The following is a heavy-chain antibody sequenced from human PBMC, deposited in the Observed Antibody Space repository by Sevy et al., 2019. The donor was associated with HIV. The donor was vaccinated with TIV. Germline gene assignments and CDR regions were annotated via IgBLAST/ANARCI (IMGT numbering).Heavy chain of an antibody. D-gene: IGHD3-3*01. J-gene: IGHJ6*02. CDR3: VKDPDYNFWRGDYGMDV. CDR1: GFSFSNSA. CDR2: ISSDGVST. Sequence: GGSLRLSCSGSGFSFSNSAMNWVRQTPGKGLKYVSAISSDGVSTYYTDSVRGRFTISGDNSKNTLYLQMSSLRVEDTAVYYCVKDPDYNFWRGDYGMDVWGQGTTVTVSS. V-gene: IGHV3-64D*06.